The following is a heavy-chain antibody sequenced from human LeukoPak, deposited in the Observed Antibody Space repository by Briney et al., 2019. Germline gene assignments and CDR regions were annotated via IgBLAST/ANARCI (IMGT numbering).Heavy chain of an antibody. V-gene: IGHV1-18*01. Sequence: GASVKVSCKTSGYTFTDYDITWVRQAPAQGLELMGRVSPYNGNTYYSQRFQDRVTITKDTSTGTAYMDLRNLRTDDTAMYYCARNGRVRRVVKDLFEYWGQGTLVAVSS. CDR1: GYTFTDYD. J-gene: IGHJ4*02. D-gene: IGHD3-10*01. CDR3: ARNGRVRRVVKDLFEY. CDR2: VSPYNGNT.